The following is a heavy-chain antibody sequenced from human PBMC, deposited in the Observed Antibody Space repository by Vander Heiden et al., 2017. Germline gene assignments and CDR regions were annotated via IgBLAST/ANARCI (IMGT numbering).Heavy chain of an antibody. CDR3: ARGLETVSQSSPV. CDR2: INRGGST. CDR1: GGSLSGFC. Sequence: QVQLQQWGAGLLKPSETLSLTCAVYGGSLSGFCWGWIRKPQGKGLEWIGEINRGGSTNYNPSLKSRVTMSVDTSNNQFSMRLSSVTAADTAVYDGARGLETVSQSSPVWGQGTTVTVSS. J-gene: IGHJ6*02. D-gene: IGHD4-17*01. V-gene: IGHV4-34*01.